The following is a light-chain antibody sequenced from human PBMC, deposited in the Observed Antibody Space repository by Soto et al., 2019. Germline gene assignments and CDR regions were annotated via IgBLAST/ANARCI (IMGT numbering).Light chain of an antibody. J-gene: IGKJ1*01. Sequence: DIHMTQSPSSLSASVGDRVTITCRASQSISSYLNWYQQKPGKAPNLLIFTSSNLESGVPYRFSGSGSGTDFTLTISSLQPEDCGTYFCQQGYSRPRTFGQGTKVDI. CDR2: TSS. CDR3: QQGYSRPRT. V-gene: IGKV1-39*01. CDR1: QSISSY.